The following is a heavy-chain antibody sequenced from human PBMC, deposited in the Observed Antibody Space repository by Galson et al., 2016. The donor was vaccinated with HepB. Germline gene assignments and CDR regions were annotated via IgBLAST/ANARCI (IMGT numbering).Heavy chain of an antibody. CDR2: ISGGGDRI. Sequence: SLRLSCAASGFTFSSFAMSWVRRVPGKGLEWVSAISGGGDRIRYAESVKGRFIISRDNSKNTLDVEMKSLIVEDTAVYYCAKEGWFGELLYGHFDFWGQGTLVTVSS. CDR1: GFTFSSFA. J-gene: IGHJ4*02. D-gene: IGHD3-10*01. V-gene: IGHV3-23*01. CDR3: AKEGWFGELLYGHFDF.